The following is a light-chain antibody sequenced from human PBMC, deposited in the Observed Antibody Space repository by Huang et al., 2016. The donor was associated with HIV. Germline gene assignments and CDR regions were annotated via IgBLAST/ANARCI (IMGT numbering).Light chain of an antibody. V-gene: IGKV4-1*01. CDR1: QSLFSTSTNKDY. CDR2: WSA. Sequence: DIVMAQSPGSLAVSLGVRATLTCRSSQSLFSTSTNKDYLAWFQQKPGQPPKLLLFWSAAREVGVPDRFSGSGSGTHFTLTSGDLEADDAAIYYCQQYYASPQTFGHGTRV. J-gene: IGKJ1*01. CDR3: QQYYASPQT.